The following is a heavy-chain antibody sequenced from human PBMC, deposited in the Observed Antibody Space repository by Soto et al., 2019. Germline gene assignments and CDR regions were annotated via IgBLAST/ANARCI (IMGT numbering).Heavy chain of an antibody. V-gene: IGHV4-34*02. CDR2: INHSGST. J-gene: IGHJ4*02. D-gene: IGHD3-16*02. Sequence: QVHLQQWGAGLLKPSETLSLTCAVYGRSFSGYYWSWIRQPPGKGLEWIGEINHSGSTHYNPSLKSRVTISIDTSKNQFSLKLPSVTAADTAVYYCARVRGYDYLWGSYRPFDYWGQGTLVTVAS. CDR3: ARVRGYDYLWGSYRPFDY. CDR1: GRSFSGYY.